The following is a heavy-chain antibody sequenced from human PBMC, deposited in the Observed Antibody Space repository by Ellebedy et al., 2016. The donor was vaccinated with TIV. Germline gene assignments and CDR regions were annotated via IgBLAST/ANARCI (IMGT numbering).Heavy chain of an antibody. Sequence: PGGSLRLSCAASGFTFSSSWMHWVRKAQGKGLVWVSRISSDGSSTSYADSVKGRFTISRDNAKNTLYLQMNSLRAEDTAVYYCARPLYSGNYLGYWGQGTLVTVSS. J-gene: IGHJ4*02. CDR3: ARPLYSGNYLGY. V-gene: IGHV3-74*01. CDR1: GFTFSSSW. D-gene: IGHD1-26*01. CDR2: ISSDGSST.